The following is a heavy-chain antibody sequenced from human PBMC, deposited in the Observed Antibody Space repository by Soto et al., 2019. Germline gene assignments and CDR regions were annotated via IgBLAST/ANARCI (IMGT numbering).Heavy chain of an antibody. CDR2: IYSGGTI. V-gene: IGHV3-53*01. Sequence: EVQVVESGGGLVQPGRSLRLSCAVSGFTVTIKYMSWVRQAPGKGLEWVSVIYSGGTIYYADSVKGRFTISRDTSKNTLYLQMNSLRGDDTAVYYCHGYGYWGQGTLVTVSS. CDR3: HGYGY. D-gene: IGHD5-12*01. J-gene: IGHJ4*02. CDR1: GFTVTIKY.